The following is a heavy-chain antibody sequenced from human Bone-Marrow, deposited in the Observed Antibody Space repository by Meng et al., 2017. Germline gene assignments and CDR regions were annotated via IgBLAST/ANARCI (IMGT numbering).Heavy chain of an antibody. D-gene: IGHD5-24*01. V-gene: IGHV3-74*01. CDR1: GFTFSNFW. CDR2: INSDGSTT. Sequence: GESLKISCAASGFTFSNFWMHWVRQSPGKGLVWVSYINSDGSTTTYADSVKGRFTISRDNAKNTVYLQMNSLRAEDTAVYYCAKVRVEMATIYYFDYWGQGTLVTVSS. J-gene: IGHJ4*02. CDR3: AKVRVEMATIYYFDY.